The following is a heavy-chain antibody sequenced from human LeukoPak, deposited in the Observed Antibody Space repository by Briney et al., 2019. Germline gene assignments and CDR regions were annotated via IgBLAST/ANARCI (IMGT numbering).Heavy chain of an antibody. J-gene: IGHJ6*03. CDR1: GYTFTGYY. V-gene: IGHV1-2*02. CDR3: ARAGTSIGADRTYYYYYMDV. CDR2: INPNSGGT. D-gene: IGHD3-10*01. Sequence: ASVKVSCKASGYTFTGYYMHWVRQAPGQGLEWMGWINPNSGGTNYAQKFQGRATMTRDTSISTAYMELSRLRSDDTAVYYCARAGTSIGADRTYYYYYMDVWGKGTTVTVSS.